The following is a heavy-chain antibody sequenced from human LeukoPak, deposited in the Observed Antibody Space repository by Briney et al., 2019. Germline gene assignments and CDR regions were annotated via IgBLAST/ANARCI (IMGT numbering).Heavy chain of an antibody. D-gene: IGHD3-3*01. V-gene: IGHV4-61*02. Sequence: SETLSLTCTVSGGSISSCSYYWSWIRQPAGKGLEWIGRIYTSGSTNYNPSLKSRVTISVDTSKNQFSLKLSSVTAADTAVYYCARGNDFWSGYYFDYWGQGTLVTVSS. CDR1: GGSISSCSYY. J-gene: IGHJ4*02. CDR3: ARGNDFWSGYYFDY. CDR2: IYTSGST.